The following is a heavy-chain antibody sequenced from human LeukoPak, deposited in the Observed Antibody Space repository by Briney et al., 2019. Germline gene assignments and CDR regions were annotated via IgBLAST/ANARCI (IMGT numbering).Heavy chain of an antibody. CDR2: IYATGST. Sequence: PSETLSLTCTVSGDSISTYYWSWIRQPAGKGLEWIGRIYATGSTNYNPSLKSRVTMSVDTSKNQFSLKLSSVTAADTAVYSCARDAFRGACSSISCQHYYMDVWGKGTTVTVSS. CDR1: GDSISTYY. J-gene: IGHJ6*03. CDR3: ARDAFRGACSSISCQHYYMDV. V-gene: IGHV4-4*07. D-gene: IGHD2-2*01.